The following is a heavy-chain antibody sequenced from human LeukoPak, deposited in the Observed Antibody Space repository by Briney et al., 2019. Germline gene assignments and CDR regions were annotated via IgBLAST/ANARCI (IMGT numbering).Heavy chain of an antibody. CDR1: GGSISSYY. Sequence: SETLSLTCTVSGGSISSYYWSWIRQPPGKGLEWIGYIYYSGSTNYNPSLKSRVTISVDTSKNQFSLKLSSVTAADTAVYYCARDSIVLMVYAITWGQGTLVTVSS. CDR2: IYYSGST. CDR3: ARDSIVLMVYAIT. D-gene: IGHD2-8*01. J-gene: IGHJ5*02. V-gene: IGHV4-59*12.